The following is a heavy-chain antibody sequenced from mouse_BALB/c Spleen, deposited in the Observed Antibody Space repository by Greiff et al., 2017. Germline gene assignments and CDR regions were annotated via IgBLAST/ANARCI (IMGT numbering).Heavy chain of an antibody. J-gene: IGHJ2*01. V-gene: IGHV1S56*01. CDR2: IYPGNVNT. Sequence: VKLMESGPELVKPGASVRISCKASGYTFTSYYIHWVKQRPGQGLEWIGWIYPGNVNTKYNEKFKGKATLTADKSSSTAYMQLSSLTSEDSAVYFCARFGTGPYFDYWGQGTTLTVSS. D-gene: IGHD4-1*01. CDR3: ARFGTGPYFDY. CDR1: GYTFTSYY.